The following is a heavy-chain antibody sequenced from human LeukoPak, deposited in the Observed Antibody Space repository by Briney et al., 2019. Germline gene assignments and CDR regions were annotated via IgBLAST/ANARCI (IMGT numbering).Heavy chain of an antibody. CDR3: AKGCTSCPFDY. CDR2: ISGSGGST. J-gene: IGHJ4*02. V-gene: IGHV3-23*01. CDR1: GFTFSSYA. Sequence: GGSLRLSCAASGFTFSSYAMSWVRQAPGKGLEWVSAISGSGGSTHYADSVRGRFTISRDNSKNTLYLQMNSLRAEDTAVYYCAKGCTSCPFDYWGQGTLVTVSS. D-gene: IGHD2-2*01.